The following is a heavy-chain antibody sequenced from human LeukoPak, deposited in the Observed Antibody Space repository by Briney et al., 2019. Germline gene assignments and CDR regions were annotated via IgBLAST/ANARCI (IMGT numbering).Heavy chain of an antibody. CDR3: ARAGSGWSFIYYYYYMDV. J-gene: IGHJ6*03. V-gene: IGHV3-74*01. CDR1: GLTFSSYW. CDR2: INSDGSST. Sequence: GGSLRLSCAASGLTFSSYWMHWVRQAPGKGLVWVSRINSDGSSTSYADSVKGRFTISRDNAKNTLYLQMNSLRAEDTAVYYCARAGSGWSFIYYYYYMDVWGKGTTVTISS. D-gene: IGHD6-19*01.